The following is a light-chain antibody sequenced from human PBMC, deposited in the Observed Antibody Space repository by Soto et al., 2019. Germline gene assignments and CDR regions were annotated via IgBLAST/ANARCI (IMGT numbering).Light chain of an antibody. CDR2: DAS. Sequence: IVLTQSPATLSLSPGARATLSCRASQSVSSYLAWYQQKPGQAPRLLIYDASNRATGIPARFSGSGSGTDFTLTISRLEPEDFAVYYCQQFSSHPLTFGGGTK. CDR1: QSVSSY. V-gene: IGKV3-11*01. J-gene: IGKJ4*01. CDR3: QQFSSHPLT.